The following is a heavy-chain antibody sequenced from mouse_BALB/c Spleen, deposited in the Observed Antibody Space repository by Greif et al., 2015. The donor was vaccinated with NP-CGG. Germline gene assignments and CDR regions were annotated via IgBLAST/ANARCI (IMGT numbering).Heavy chain of an antibody. CDR2: INPSTGYT. CDR1: GYTFTSYW. D-gene: IGHD1-1*01. V-gene: IGHV1-7*01. J-gene: IGHJ4*01. Sequence: VQLQQPGAELAKPGASVKMSCKASGYTFTSYWMHWVKQRPGQGLEWIGYINPSTGYTEYNQKLKDKATSTAGKSSSAAYMSVSSVAYEDTKVYFCASSYYYGSSFYAMDYWRQGPSVTVSS. CDR3: ASSYYYGSSFYAMDY.